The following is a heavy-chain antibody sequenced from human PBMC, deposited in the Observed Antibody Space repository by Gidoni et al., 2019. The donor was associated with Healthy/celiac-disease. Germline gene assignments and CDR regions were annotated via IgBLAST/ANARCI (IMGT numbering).Heavy chain of an antibody. Sequence: QVQLVQSGAEVKKPGYSVKVSCKASGGTFSSYAISWVRQAPGQGLEWMGGIFPSFGTANDAQKFQGRVTITADESTSTAYMELSSLRSEDTAVYYCARSPPRGTTVTTLDYWGQGTLVTVSS. CDR3: ARSPPRGTTVTTLDY. CDR1: GGTFSSYA. CDR2: IFPSFGTA. D-gene: IGHD4-17*01. J-gene: IGHJ4*02. V-gene: IGHV1-69*01.